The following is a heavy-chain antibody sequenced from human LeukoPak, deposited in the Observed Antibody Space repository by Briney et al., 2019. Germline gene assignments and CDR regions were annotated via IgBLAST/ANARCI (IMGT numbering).Heavy chain of an antibody. CDR3: AKLSSSGWYYFEY. J-gene: IGHJ4*02. V-gene: IGHV3-30*02. CDR1: GFTFSSCG. D-gene: IGHD6-19*01. Sequence: GGSLRLSCAASGFTFSSCGMHWVRQAPGKGLEWVAFIRYDGSNKYYADSVKGRFTISRDNSKNTLYLQMNSLRAEDTAVYYCAKLSSSGWYYFEYWGQGTLVTVSS. CDR2: IRYDGSNK.